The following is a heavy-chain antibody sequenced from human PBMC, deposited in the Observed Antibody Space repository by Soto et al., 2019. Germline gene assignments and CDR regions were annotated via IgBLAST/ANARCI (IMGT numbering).Heavy chain of an antibody. CDR3: ARGLGKWYYYDSSGYSYAFDI. Sequence: SVKVSCKASGGTFSSYAISWVRQAPGQGLEWMGGIIPIFGTANYAQKFQGRVTITADESTSTAYMELSSLRSEDTAAYYCARGLGKWYYYDSSGYSYAFDIWGQGTMVTVSS. CDR2: IIPIFGTA. D-gene: IGHD3-22*01. V-gene: IGHV1-69*13. J-gene: IGHJ3*02. CDR1: GGTFSSYA.